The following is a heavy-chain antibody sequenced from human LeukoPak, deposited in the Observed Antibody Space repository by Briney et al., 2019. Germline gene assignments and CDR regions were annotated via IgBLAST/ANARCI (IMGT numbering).Heavy chain of an antibody. J-gene: IGHJ4*02. Sequence: SDTLSPTCAAYGGFFSCYYWSWLRQPPGKRVEWIGEIKHSGGTNYNPSLMSRVTISVDTSKNQFSLKLSSVTGADTAVYYCARGPGIAVAVDYWGQGTLVTVSS. CDR3: ARGPGIAVAVDY. CDR2: IKHSGGT. V-gene: IGHV4-34*01. D-gene: IGHD6-19*01. CDR1: GGFFSCYY.